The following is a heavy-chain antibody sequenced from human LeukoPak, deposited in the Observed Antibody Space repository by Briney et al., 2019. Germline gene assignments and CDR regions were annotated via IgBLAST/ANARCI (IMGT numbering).Heavy chain of an antibody. V-gene: IGHV4-30-4*01. J-gene: IGHJ4*02. CDR1: GGSISSGDSY. CDR2: IYYSGST. D-gene: IGHD3-22*01. Sequence: SETLSLTCTVSGGSISSGDSYWRWIRQPPGTGLEWIGSIYYSGSTYYNPSLKSRVIISVDTSKNQFSLKLSSVTAADTAVYYCARAGQYYYDSAGYFPDYWGQGTLVTVSS. CDR3: ARAGQYYYDSAGYFPDY.